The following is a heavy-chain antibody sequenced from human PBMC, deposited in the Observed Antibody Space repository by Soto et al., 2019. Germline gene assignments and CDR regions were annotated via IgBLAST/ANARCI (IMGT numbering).Heavy chain of an antibody. CDR3: ARGFRDGYNLFDY. CDR1: GGSISSGDYY. Sequence: PSETLSLTCTVSGGSISSGDYYWSWIRQPPGKGLEWIGYIYYSGSTYYNPSLKSRVTISVDTSKNQFSLKLSSVTAADTAVYYCARGFRDGYNLFDYWGQGTLVTVSS. V-gene: IGHV4-30-4*01. D-gene: IGHD5-12*01. CDR2: IYYSGST. J-gene: IGHJ4*02.